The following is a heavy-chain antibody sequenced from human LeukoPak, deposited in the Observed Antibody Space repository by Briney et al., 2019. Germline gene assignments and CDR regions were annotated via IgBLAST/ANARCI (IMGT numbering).Heavy chain of an antibody. Sequence: SETLSLTCTVSGGSISSHYWSWIRQPPGKGLEWIGYIYYSGSTNYNPSLKSRVTISVDTSKNQFSLKLSSVTAADTAVYYCARARRGSDKYDFWSGYYIGLTHYYYYYYMDVWGEGTTVTVSS. CDR3: ARARRGSDKYDFWSGYYIGLTHYYYYYYMDV. CDR2: IYYSGST. CDR1: GGSISSHY. D-gene: IGHD3-3*01. V-gene: IGHV4-59*11. J-gene: IGHJ6*03.